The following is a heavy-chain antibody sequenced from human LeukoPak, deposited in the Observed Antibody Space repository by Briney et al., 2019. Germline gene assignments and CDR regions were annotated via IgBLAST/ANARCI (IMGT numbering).Heavy chain of an antibody. CDR3: ARDHGGSSWYPDAFDI. CDR1: GFTFSSHW. V-gene: IGHV3-74*01. D-gene: IGHD6-13*01. J-gene: IGHJ3*02. CDR2: INSDGSST. Sequence: GGSLRLSCAASGFTFSSHWMHWVRQAPGKGLVWVSRINSDGSSTSYADSVKGRFTISRDNAKNTLYLQMNSLRAEDTAVYYCARDHGGSSWYPDAFDIWGQGTMVTVSS.